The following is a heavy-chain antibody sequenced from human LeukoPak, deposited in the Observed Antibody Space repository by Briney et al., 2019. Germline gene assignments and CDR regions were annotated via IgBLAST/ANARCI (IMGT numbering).Heavy chain of an antibody. Sequence: GGSLRLSCAASGFTVTSNYISWVRQAPGKGLEWVSIIYSGGTTYYADSVKGRFTTSRHNSKNTLYLQMNSLRAEDTAVYYCATLGSIVWGRKGTASSLWGQGTLVTVSS. CDR3: ATLGSIVWGRKGTASSL. CDR1: GFTVTSNY. V-gene: IGHV3-53*04. D-gene: IGHD2-21*01. J-gene: IGHJ4*02. CDR2: IYSGGTT.